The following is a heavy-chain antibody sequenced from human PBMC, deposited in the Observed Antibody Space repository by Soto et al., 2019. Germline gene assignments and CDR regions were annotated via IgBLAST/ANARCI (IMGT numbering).Heavy chain of an antibody. CDR3: ARQLGVGAQNWFDP. J-gene: IGHJ5*02. CDR1: GGSISSSSYY. V-gene: IGHV4-39*01. Sequence: SETLSLTCPVSGGSISSSSYYWGWIRQPPGKGLEWIGSIYYSGSTYYNPSLKSRVTISVDTSKNQFSLKLSSVTAADTAVYYCARQLGVGAQNWFDPWGQGTLVTVSS. D-gene: IGHD1-26*01. CDR2: IYYSGST.